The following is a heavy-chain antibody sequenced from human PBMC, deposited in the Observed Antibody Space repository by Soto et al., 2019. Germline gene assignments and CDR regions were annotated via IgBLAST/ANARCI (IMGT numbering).Heavy chain of an antibody. V-gene: IGHV3-30*18. D-gene: IGHD3-9*01. CDR3: AKDLLRYFDWSPLDY. CDR1: GFTFSSYG. J-gene: IGHJ4*02. Sequence: QVQLVESGGGVVQPGRSLRLSCAASGFTFSSYGMHWVRQAPGKGLEWVAVISYDGSNKYYADSVKGRFTISRDNSKNTLSLQMNSLRAEDTAVYYCAKDLLRYFDWSPLDYWGQGTLVTVSS. CDR2: ISYDGSNK.